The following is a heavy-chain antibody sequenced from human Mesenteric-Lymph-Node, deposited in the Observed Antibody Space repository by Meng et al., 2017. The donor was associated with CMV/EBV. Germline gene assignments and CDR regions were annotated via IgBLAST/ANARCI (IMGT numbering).Heavy chain of an antibody. J-gene: IGHJ4*02. CDR2: ISSSSSYI. CDR1: GFTFSSYS. Sequence: GESLKISCAASGFTFSSYSMNWVRQAPGKGLEWVSSISSSSSYIYYADSVKGRFTISRDNAKNSLYLQMNSLRAEDTAVYYCARDPFYDFWSGYPVYFDYWGQGTLVTVSS. CDR3: ARDPFYDFWSGYPVYFDY. V-gene: IGHV3-21*01. D-gene: IGHD3-3*01.